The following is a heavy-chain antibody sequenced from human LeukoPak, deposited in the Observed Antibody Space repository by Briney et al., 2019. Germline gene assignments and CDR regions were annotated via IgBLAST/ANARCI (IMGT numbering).Heavy chain of an antibody. V-gene: IGHV3-7*03. Sequence: GGSLRLSCAASGFDFSNYWMYWVRQAPGKGLEWVGNIKEDGNERHCLDSVKGRFTISRDNAKNSLYLQMNSLRAEDTAVYYCAKDSGWFRFDYWGQGTLVTVSS. CDR3: AKDSGWFRFDY. J-gene: IGHJ4*02. D-gene: IGHD6-13*01. CDR2: IKEDGNER. CDR1: GFDFSNYW.